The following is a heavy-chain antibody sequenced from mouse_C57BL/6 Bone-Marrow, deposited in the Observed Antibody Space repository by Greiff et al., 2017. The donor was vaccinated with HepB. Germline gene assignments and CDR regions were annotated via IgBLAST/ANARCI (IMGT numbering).Heavy chain of an antibody. CDR2: IYPGSGST. CDR1: GYTFTSYW. Sequence: VQLQQPGAELVKPGASVKMSCKASGYTFTSYWITWVKQRPGQGLEWIGDIYPGSGSTNYNEKFKSKATLTVDTSSSTAYMQLSSLTSEDSALYYCAREGVYYDYDGGYYYAMDYWGQGTSVTVSS. J-gene: IGHJ4*01. D-gene: IGHD2-4*01. CDR3: AREGVYYDYDGGYYYAMDY. V-gene: IGHV1-55*01.